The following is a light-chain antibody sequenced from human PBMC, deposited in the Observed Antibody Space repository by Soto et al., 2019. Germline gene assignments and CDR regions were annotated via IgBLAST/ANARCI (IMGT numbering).Light chain of an antibody. Sequence: QSALTQPASVSGSPGQSITISCTGTSSDVGSYNLVSWYQQHPGNAPKLMIYEVSKRPSGVPNRFSGSKSGNAASLTISGLQTEDEADYYCCSYAGSNTGVFGGGTKLTGL. V-gene: IGLV2-23*02. CDR1: SSDVGSYNL. CDR3: CSYAGSNTGV. J-gene: IGLJ2*01. CDR2: EVS.